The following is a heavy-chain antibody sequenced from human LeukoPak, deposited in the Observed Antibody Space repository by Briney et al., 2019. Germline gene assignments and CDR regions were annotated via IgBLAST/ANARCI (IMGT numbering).Heavy chain of an antibody. J-gene: IGHJ3*02. V-gene: IGHV3-21*01. CDR3: ARSPRREAFDI. Sequence: GGSLRLSXAASGFTFSSYSMNWVRQTPGKGLEWVSSISSSSSYIYYADSVKGRFTISRGNAKNSLYLQMNSLRAEDAAVYYCARSPRREAFDIWGQGTMVTVSS. CDR1: GFTFSSYS. D-gene: IGHD1-26*01. CDR2: ISSSSSYI.